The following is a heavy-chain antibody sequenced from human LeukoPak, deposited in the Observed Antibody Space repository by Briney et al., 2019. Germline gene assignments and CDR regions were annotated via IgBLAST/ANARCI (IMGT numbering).Heavy chain of an antibody. J-gene: IGHJ5*02. CDR3: ARGGPSAPGIAAAGSIVDP. CDR1: GYSISSGYY. CDR2: IYHSGST. V-gene: IGHV4-38-2*02. Sequence: SETLSLTCTVSGYSISSGYYWGWIRQPPGKGLEWIGSIYHSGSTYYNPSLKSRVTISVDTSKNQFSLKLSSVTAADTAVYYCARGGPSAPGIAAAGSIVDPWGQGTLVTVSS. D-gene: IGHD6-13*01.